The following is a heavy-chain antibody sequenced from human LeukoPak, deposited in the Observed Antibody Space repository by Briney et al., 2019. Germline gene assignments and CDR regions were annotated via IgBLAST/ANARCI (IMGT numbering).Heavy chain of an antibody. D-gene: IGHD5-18*01. CDR2: IHSDGST. V-gene: IGHV3-53*01. J-gene: IGHJ4*02. CDR3: ARALRGYSYINDF. CDR1: GFTFTNTW. Sequence: PGGSLRLSCAASGFTFTNTWMTWVRQAPGKGLEWVSVIHSDGSTYYADSVKGRFAFSRDIPKNTLYLQTNSLRAEDTAVYYCARALRGYSYINDFWGQGTLVTVSS.